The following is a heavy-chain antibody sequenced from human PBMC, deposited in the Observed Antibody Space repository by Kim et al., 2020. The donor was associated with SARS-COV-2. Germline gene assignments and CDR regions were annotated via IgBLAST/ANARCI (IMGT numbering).Heavy chain of an antibody. J-gene: IGHJ4*02. CDR1: GYTLTELS. D-gene: IGHD6-19*01. CDR3: ATDLRGYSSGWYRNYDY. Sequence: ASVKVSCRVSGYTLTELSMHWVRQAPGKGLEWMGGFDPEDGETIYAQKFQGRVTMTEDTSTDTAYMELSSLRSEDTAVYYCATDLRGYSSGWYRNYDYWGQGTLVTVSS. CDR2: FDPEDGET. V-gene: IGHV1-24*01.